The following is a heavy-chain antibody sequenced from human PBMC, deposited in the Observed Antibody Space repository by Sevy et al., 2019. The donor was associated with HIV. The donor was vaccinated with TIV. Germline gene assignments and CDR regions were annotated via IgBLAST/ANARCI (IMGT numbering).Heavy chain of an antibody. Sequence: GGSLRLSCTVSGFIFGDYDMHWVRQAPGEGLKWVSLILDRGDQTFYGESVKGRSTISRDNAKNTLYLQMSRLRHEDTAVYYCVAEPPSGGHGNYHYGLDLWGQGTTVTVSS. CDR2: ILDRGDQT. CDR1: GFIFGDYD. V-gene: IGHV3-30*03. CDR3: VAEPPSGGHGNYHYGLDL. J-gene: IGHJ6*02. D-gene: IGHD3-16*01.